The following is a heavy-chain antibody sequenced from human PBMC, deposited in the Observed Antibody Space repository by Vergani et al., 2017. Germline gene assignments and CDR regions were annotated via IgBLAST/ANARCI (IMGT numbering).Heavy chain of an antibody. CDR2: ISSSSSYI. V-gene: IGHV3-21*01. J-gene: IGHJ3*02. CDR3: ARDRGEGAFDI. D-gene: IGHD5-24*01. CDR1: GFTFSGYS. Sequence: EVQLVESGGGLVKPGGSLRLSCAASGFTFSGYSMNWVRQAPGKGLEWVSSISSSSSYIYYADSVKGRFTISRDNAKNSLYLQMNSLRAEDTAVYYCARDRGEGAFDIWGQGTMVTVSS.